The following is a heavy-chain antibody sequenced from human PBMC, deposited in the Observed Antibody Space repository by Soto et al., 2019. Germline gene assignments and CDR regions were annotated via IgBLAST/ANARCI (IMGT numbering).Heavy chain of an antibody. CDR1: GGTFSSYA. D-gene: IGHD4-4*01. Sequence: ASVKVSCKASGGTFSSYAISWVRQAPGQGLEWMGGIIPIFGTANYAQKFQGRVTITADESTSTAYMELSSLRSEDTAVYYCARDGGTTVTTLYYYYGMDVWGQGTTVTVSS. CDR3: ARDGGTTVTTLYYYYGMDV. V-gene: IGHV1-69*13. CDR2: IIPIFGTA. J-gene: IGHJ6*02.